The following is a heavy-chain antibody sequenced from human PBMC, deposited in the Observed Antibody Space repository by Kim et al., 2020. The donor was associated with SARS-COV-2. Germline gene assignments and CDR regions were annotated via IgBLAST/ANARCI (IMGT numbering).Heavy chain of an antibody. CDR2: IYHSGST. V-gene: IGHV4-38-2*02. CDR3: AREKRITMVGDAFDI. D-gene: IGHD3-10*01. Sequence: SETLSLTCTVSGYSISSGYYWGWIRQPPGKGLEWIGSIYHSGSTYYNPSLKSRVTISVDTSKNQFSLKLSSVTAADTAVYYCAREKRITMVGDAFDIWC. CDR1: GYSISSGYY. J-gene: IGHJ3*02.